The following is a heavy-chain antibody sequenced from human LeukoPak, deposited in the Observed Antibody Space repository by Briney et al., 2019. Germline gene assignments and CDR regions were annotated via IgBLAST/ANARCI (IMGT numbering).Heavy chain of an antibody. CDR2: IYSGGST. CDR1: GFTVSSNY. J-gene: IGHJ4*02. V-gene: IGHV3-66*01. CDR3: ALPRRRGLLPGY. D-gene: IGHD1-26*01. Sequence: GGSLRLSCAASGFTVSSNYMSWVRQAPGKGLEWVSVIYSGGSTYYADSVKGRFTISRDNSKNTLYLQMNSLRAEDTAVYYCALPRRRGLLPGYWGQGTLVTVSS.